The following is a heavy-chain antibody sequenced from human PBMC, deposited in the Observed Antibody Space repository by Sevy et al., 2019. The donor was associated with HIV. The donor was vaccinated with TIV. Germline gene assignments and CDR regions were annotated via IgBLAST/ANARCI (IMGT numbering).Heavy chain of an antibody. V-gene: IGHV4-61*01. CDR1: GGSVSSGSYY. D-gene: IGHD4-17*01. CDR3: ARVTIDRYYYYYGMDV. J-gene: IGHJ6*02. Sequence: SETLSLTCTVSGGSVSSGSYYWSWIRQPPGKGLEWIGYIYYCGSTNYNPSLKSRVTISVDTSKNQFSLKLSSVTAADTAVYYCARVTIDRYYYYYGMDVLGQGTAVTVSS. CDR2: IYYCGST.